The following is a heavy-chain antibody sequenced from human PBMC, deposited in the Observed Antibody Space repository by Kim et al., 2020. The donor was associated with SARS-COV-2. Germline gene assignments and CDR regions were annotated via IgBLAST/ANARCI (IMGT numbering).Heavy chain of an antibody. D-gene: IGHD6-13*01. J-gene: IGHJ6*02. CDR1: GGSISSSSYY. Sequence: SETLSLTCTVSGGSISSSSYYWGWIRQPPGKGLEWIGSIYYSGSTYYNPSLKSRVTISVDTSKNQFSLRLSSVTAADTAVYYCARRLWAAAGLFYYYGMDVWGQATTVTVSS. CDR2: IYYSGST. CDR3: ARRLWAAAGLFYYYGMDV. V-gene: IGHV4-39*01.